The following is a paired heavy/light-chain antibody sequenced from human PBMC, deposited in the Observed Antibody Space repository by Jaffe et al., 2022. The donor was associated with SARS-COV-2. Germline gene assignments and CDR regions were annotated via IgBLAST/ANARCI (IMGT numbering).Light chain of an antibody. CDR2: DAS. Sequence: EIVLTQSPATLSLSPGERATLSCRASQSVSSYLAWYQQKPGQAPRLLIYDASNRATGIPARFSGSGSGTDFTLTISSLEPEDFAVYYCQQRSNWPRTFGPGTKVDIK. J-gene: IGKJ3*01. CDR1: QSVSSY. CDR3: QQRSNWPRT. V-gene: IGKV3-11*01.
Heavy chain of an antibody. CDR1: GFTFSNAW. J-gene: IGHJ2*01. Sequence: EVQLVESGGGLVKPGGSLRLSCAASGFTFSNAWMSWVRQAPGKGLEWVGRIKSKTDGGTTDYAAPVKGRFTISRDDSKNTLYLQMNSLKTEDTAVYYCTTEYGGNDTIFGVVLGWYFDLWGRGTLVTVSS. V-gene: IGHV3-15*01. D-gene: IGHD3-3*01. CDR3: TTEYGGNDTIFGVVLGWYFDL. CDR2: IKSKTDGGTT.